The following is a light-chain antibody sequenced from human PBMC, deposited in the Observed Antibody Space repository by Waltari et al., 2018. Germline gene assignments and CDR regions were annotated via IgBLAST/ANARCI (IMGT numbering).Light chain of an antibody. V-gene: IGLV1-40*01. CDR1: RSNIGADYA. J-gene: IGLJ3*02. CDR2: GNS. Sequence: QSALTQPPSVSGAPGQRVTISCTGSRSNIGADYAVHWYQQLPRTAPKLLTHGNSNRPSGVPDRFSGSKSGTSASLAITGLQAEDEADYYCQSYDNRLSAWVFGGGTKLTVL. CDR3: QSYDNRLSAWV.